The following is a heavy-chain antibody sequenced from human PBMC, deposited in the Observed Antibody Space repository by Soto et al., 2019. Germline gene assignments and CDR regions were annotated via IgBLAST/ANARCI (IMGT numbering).Heavy chain of an antibody. CDR1: GFTFSSYG. J-gene: IGHJ6*02. D-gene: IGHD6-6*01. Sequence: QVQLVESGGGVVQPGRSLRLSCAASGFTFSSYGMHWVRQAPGKGLEWVAVIWFDGSNKYYADSVKGRFTISRDNSKNTLYLQMNSLRAEDTAVYYCASDLGSSGYYYDVMDVWGQGTTVTVSS. V-gene: IGHV3-33*01. CDR2: IWFDGSNK. CDR3: ASDLGSSGYYYDVMDV.